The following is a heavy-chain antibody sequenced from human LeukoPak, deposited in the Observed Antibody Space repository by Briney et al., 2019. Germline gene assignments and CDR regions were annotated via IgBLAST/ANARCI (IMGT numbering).Heavy chain of an antibody. CDR3: VRAPGDARLWYFDL. CDR2: IWYDGSNK. CDR1: GFTFSSYG. Sequence: PGRSLRLSCAASGFTFSSYGMHWVRQAPGKGLEWVAVIWYDGSNKYYADSVKGRFTISRDNSKNTLYLQMNSLRAEDTAVYYCVRAPGDARLWYFDLWGRGTLVTVSS. D-gene: IGHD7-27*01. J-gene: IGHJ2*01. V-gene: IGHV3-33*01.